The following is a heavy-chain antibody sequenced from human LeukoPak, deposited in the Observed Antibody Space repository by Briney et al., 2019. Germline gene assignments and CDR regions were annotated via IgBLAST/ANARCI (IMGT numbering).Heavy chain of an antibody. CDR2: IYSSGTT. Sequence: SETLSLTCTVSGGSMSNDYWNWIRQPAGKGLEWIGRIYSSGTTNYNPSLKSRVTMSIDTSKRQFSLKLTSVTAADTAVYYCARGEPFDYWGQGTLVTVSS. CDR3: ARGEPFDY. D-gene: IGHD1-14*01. V-gene: IGHV4-4*07. J-gene: IGHJ4*02. CDR1: GGSMSNDY.